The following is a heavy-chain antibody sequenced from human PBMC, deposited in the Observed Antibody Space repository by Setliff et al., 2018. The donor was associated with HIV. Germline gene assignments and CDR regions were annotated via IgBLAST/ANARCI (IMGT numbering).Heavy chain of an antibody. V-gene: IGHV4-34*01. CDR3: ARVSSTYWYSIFRNYYCHMDV. CDR1: GGSFSDNY. Sequence: SETLSLTCAVYGGSFSDNYWSWIRQSPGKGLVCIGEINHSGRTKYSPSLRSRVSISVDTSKTQFSLTLSSVTAADTAVYYCARVSSTYWYSIFRNYYCHMDVWGKGTTVTSP. J-gene: IGHJ6*03. D-gene: IGHD2-8*02. CDR2: INHSGRT.